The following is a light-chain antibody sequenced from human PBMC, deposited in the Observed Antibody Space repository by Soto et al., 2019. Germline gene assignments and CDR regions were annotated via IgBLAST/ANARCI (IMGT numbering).Light chain of an antibody. CDR2: DAS. J-gene: IGKJ5*01. CDR1: QSLRSS. V-gene: IGKV3-20*01. CDR3: QQYGSSPIT. Sequence: VMTQSPATLSVSPGERATLSCRASQSLRSSLAWYQQKPGQAPRLLIYDASNRATGIPARFSGSGSGTDFTLTISRLEPEDFAVYYCQQYGSSPITFGQGTRLEIK.